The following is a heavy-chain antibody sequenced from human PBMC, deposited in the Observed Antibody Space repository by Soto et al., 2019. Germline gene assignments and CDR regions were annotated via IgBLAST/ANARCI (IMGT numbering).Heavy chain of an antibody. CDR2: IAYDGSNR. D-gene: IGHD1-1*01. V-gene: IGHV3-30*04. Sequence: GGSLRLSCSASGFSISRSAMHWVRQAPGKGLEWVAVIAYDGSNRWYADSAKGRFTISRDNSKNTVYLQMSSLRGEDTAVYYCARDLQAGTDNVNWFAPWGQGTLVTVSS. J-gene: IGHJ5*02. CDR1: GFSISRSA. CDR3: ARDLQAGTDNVNWFAP.